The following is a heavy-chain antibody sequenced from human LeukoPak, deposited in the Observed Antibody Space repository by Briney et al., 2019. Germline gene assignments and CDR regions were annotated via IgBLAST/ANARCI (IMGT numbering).Heavy chain of an antibody. CDR2: ISSSGSTI. J-gene: IGHJ6*04. CDR1: GFTFSTYS. V-gene: IGHV3-48*04. CDR3: AELGITMIGGV. Sequence: GGSLRLSCAASGFTFSTYSMNWVRQAPGKGLEWVSYISSSGSTIYYADSVKGRSTISRDNAKNSLYLQMNSLRAEDTAVYYCAELGITMIGGVWGKGTTVTISS. D-gene: IGHD3-10*02.